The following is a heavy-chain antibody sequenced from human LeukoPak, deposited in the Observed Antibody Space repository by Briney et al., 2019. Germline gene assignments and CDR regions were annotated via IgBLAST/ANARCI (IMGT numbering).Heavy chain of an antibody. D-gene: IGHD3-10*01. CDR2: INPNSGGT. CDR1: GYTFTGYY. V-gene: IGHV1-2*02. Sequence: ASVKVSCKASGYTFTGYYMHWVRQAPGQELEWMGWINPNSGGTNYAQKFQGRVTMTRDTSISTAYMELSRLRYDDTAVYYCARAQYYYPHHYYVYWGQGTLVTVSS. J-gene: IGHJ4*02. CDR3: ARAQYYYPHHYYVY.